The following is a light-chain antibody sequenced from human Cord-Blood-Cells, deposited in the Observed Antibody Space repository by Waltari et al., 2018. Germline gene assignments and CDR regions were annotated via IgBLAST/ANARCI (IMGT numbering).Light chain of an antibody. J-gene: IGKJ2*01. V-gene: IGKV1-39*01. CDR3: QQSYSTPRT. Sequence: DIQMTQSPSSLSASVGDRVTIPCRASQSISSYLNWYQQKPGKAPKLLLYAASSLQSGVPARFSGSGSGTDFTLTISSLQPEDFATYYCQQSYSTPRTFGQGTKLEIK. CDR1: QSISSY. CDR2: AAS.